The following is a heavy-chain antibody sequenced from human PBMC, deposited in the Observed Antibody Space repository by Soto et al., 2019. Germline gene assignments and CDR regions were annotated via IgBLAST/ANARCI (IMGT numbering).Heavy chain of an antibody. CDR3: AKDRGCSSTSCYEDY. CDR1: GVTFSSYA. D-gene: IGHD2-2*01. V-gene: IGHV3-23*01. CDR2: ISGSGGST. J-gene: IGHJ4*02. Sequence: GGSLRLSCAASGVTFSSYAMSWVRQAPGKGLEWVSAISGSGGSTYYADSVKGRFTISRDNSKNTLYLQMNSLRAEDTAVYYCAKDRGCSSTSCYEDYWGQGTLVTVSS.